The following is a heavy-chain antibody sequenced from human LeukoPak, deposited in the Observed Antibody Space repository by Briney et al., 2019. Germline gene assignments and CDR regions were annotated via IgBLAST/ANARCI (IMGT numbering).Heavy chain of an antibody. CDR2: MNPNSGNT. CDR3: ARGGDSSAYYFSS. D-gene: IGHD3-22*01. CDR1: GCTFTSYD. J-gene: IGHJ5*01. Sequence: ASVKVSCKASGCTFTSYDINWVRQATGQGLEWMGWMNPNSGNTGYAQKFQGRVTITRNTSISTAYMELSSLRSQDTAVYYCARGGDSSAYYFSSWGHGTLVTASS. V-gene: IGHV1-8*03.